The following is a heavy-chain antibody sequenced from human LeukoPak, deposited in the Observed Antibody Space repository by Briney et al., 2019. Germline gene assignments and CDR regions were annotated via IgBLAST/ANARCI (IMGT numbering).Heavy chain of an antibody. CDR3: ARPTYYYDSWDY. V-gene: IGHV3-53*01. Sequence: PGGSLRLSCAASEFTVSSNYMSRVRQAPGKGLEWVSVIYSGGSTYYADSVKGRFTISRDNSKNTLYLQMNSLRAEDTAVYYCARPTYYYDSWDYWGQGTLVTVSS. CDR2: IYSGGST. J-gene: IGHJ4*02. D-gene: IGHD3-22*01. CDR1: EFTVSSNY.